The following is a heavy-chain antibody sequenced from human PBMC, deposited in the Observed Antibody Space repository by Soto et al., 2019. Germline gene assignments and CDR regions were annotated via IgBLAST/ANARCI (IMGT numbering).Heavy chain of an antibody. CDR1: GCTFSAYG. V-gene: IGHV3-33*08. Sequence: GGSVRLSCEVSGCTFSAYGMQWVRQAPGKGLEWGAAISNDGTSENYGDSVKGRFTISRDNSKKTLYLQMNSLRAEDTAVYYCARDSRYSNDYWGQGTLVTVSS. CDR2: ISNDGTSE. D-gene: IGHD6-13*01. CDR3: ARDSRYSNDY. J-gene: IGHJ4*02.